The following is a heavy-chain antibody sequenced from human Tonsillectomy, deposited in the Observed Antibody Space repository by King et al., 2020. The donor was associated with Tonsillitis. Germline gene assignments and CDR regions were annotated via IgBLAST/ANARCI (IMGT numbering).Heavy chain of an antibody. D-gene: IGHD6-19*01. Sequence: VQLVESGGGLIQPGGSLRLSCAASGFTVSSNYMSWVRQAPGKGLEWGSVIYSGGTTYYGDSVKGRFSISRDNSKNTLYLQMNSLRAEDTAVYYCARDKGDSGWYPAFDIWGQGTMVTVSS. CDR3: ARDKGDSGWYPAFDI. CDR2: IYSGGTT. V-gene: IGHV3-53*01. J-gene: IGHJ3*02. CDR1: GFTVSSNY.